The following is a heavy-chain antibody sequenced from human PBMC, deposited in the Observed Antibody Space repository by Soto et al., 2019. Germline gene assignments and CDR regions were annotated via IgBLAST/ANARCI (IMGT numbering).Heavy chain of an antibody. CDR1: GFTFSRSG. J-gene: IGHJ4*02. CDR2: IWYDGSKK. Sequence: QPVGSLRLSCAGSGFTFSRSGMHWVRQAPGKGLEWVAAIWYDGSKKYYADSVKGRFTISRDNSKSTMYLQMESLRAEDTAVYYCARDSLPVGGEMAHVGYWGQGTLVTVSS. V-gene: IGHV3-33*01. CDR3: ARDSLPVGGEMAHVGY. D-gene: IGHD6-19*01.